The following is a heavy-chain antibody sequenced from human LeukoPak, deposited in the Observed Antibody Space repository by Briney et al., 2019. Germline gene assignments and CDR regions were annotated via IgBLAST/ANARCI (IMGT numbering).Heavy chain of an antibody. Sequence: SETLSLTCAVYGGSFSGYYWSWIRQPPGKGLEWIGEINHSGSTNYNPSLKSRVTISVDTSKNQFSLKLSSVTAADTAVYYCARGGGYCSGGSCYEAAGSDFDYWGQGTLVTVSS. CDR1: GGSFSGYY. D-gene: IGHD2-15*01. V-gene: IGHV4-34*01. J-gene: IGHJ4*02. CDR3: ARGGGYCSGGSCYEAAGSDFDY. CDR2: INHSGST.